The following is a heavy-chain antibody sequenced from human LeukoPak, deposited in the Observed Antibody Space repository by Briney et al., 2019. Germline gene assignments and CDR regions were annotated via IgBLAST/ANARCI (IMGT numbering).Heavy chain of an antibody. Sequence: ASEKISCKASGYTFTSYYMHWVRQAPGQGLEWMGIINPSGGSTSYAQKFQGRVTMTRDTSTSTVYMELSSLRSEDTAVYYCAYRIAVAGTQFDYWGQGTLVTVSS. D-gene: IGHD6-19*01. J-gene: IGHJ4*02. CDR3: AYRIAVAGTQFDY. CDR1: GYTFTSYY. V-gene: IGHV1-46*01. CDR2: INPSGGST.